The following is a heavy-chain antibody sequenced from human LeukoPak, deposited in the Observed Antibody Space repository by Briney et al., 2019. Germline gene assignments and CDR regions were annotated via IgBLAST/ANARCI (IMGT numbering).Heavy chain of an antibody. CDR2: IYYSGST. V-gene: IGHV4-59*12. Sequence: SETLSLTCTVSGGSISSYYWSWIRQPPGKGLEWIGYIYYSGSTNYNPSLKSRVTMSVDTSKNQFSLNLSSVTAADTAVYYCAGTYYYGSGSYRVFDYWGQGTLVTVSS. J-gene: IGHJ4*02. CDR3: AGTYYYGSGSYRVFDY. CDR1: GGSISSYY. D-gene: IGHD3-10*01.